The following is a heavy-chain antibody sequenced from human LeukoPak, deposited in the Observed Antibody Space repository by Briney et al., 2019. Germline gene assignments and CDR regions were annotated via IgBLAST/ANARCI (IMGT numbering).Heavy chain of an antibody. V-gene: IGHV4-30-4*01. CDR3: ARADYSSTLLHT. CDR1: GGSISSGDYY. CDR2: IYYSGST. Sequence: PSETLSLTCTVSGGSISSGDYYWSWIRRPPGKGLEWIGYIYYSGSTYYNPSLKSRVTISVDTSKNQFSLKLSSVTAADTAVYYCARADYSSTLLHTWGQGTLVTVSS. J-gene: IGHJ4*02. D-gene: IGHD4-11*01.